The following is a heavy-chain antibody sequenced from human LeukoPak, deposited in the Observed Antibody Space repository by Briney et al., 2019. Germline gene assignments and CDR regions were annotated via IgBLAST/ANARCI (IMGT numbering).Heavy chain of an antibody. V-gene: IGHV5-51*01. Sequence: GESLKISCKGSGYSFTSYWSGWVRQLHGKGLEWMGIIYRTTSDTRHSPSFQGQVTISVDNSIPTAYLQWSSLKASDTAMYYCARRGTSDAFDIWGQGTLVTVS. CDR2: IYRTTSDT. J-gene: IGHJ3*02. CDR1: GYSFTSYW. CDR3: ARRGTSDAFDI. D-gene: IGHD1-1*01.